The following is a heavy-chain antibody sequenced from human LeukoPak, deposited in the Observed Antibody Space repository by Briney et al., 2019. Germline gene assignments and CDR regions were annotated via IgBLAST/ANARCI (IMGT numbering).Heavy chain of an antibody. Sequence: PVKVSCKASGGTFSSYGISWVRQAPGQGLEWMGGIIPIFGTANYAQKFQGRVTITADKSTSTAYMELSSLRSEDTAVYYCARGIAAMSRYYYYMDVWGKGTTVTVSS. J-gene: IGHJ6*03. D-gene: IGHD6-6*01. CDR2: IIPIFGTA. CDR1: GGTFSSYG. V-gene: IGHV1-69*06. CDR3: ARGIAAMSRYYYYMDV.